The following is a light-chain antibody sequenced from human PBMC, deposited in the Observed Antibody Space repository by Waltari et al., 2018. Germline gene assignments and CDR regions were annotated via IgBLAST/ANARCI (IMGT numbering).Light chain of an antibody. Sequence: TQDPAVSVVMGQTVRITCQGDSLRSSYASWYQQRPGRAPILVMYDKNSRPSGVPDRFSGSSSDNTASLTITGAQAEDEAYYYCHSRDASGVGGTFGGGTKLTVL. CDR1: SLRSSY. CDR3: HSRDASGVGGT. V-gene: IGLV3-19*01. CDR2: DKN. J-gene: IGLJ2*01.